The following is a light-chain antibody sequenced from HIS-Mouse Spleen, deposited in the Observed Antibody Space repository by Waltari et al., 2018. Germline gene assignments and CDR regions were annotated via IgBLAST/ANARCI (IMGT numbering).Light chain of an antibody. CDR3: AAWDDSLSGPV. CDR1: SSNIGSNY. CDR2: RNK. Sequence: QSVLTQPPSASGTPGQRVTISCSGSSSNIGSNYVYWYQQLPGTAPKPLIYRNKPRPSGVPDRSPVSKSGTSASLAISGLRSEDEADYYCAAWDDSLSGPVFGGGTKLTVL. J-gene: IGLJ3*02. V-gene: IGLV1-47*01.